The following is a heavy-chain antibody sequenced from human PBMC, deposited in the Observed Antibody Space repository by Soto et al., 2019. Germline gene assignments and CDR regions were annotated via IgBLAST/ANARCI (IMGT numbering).Heavy chain of an antibody. V-gene: IGHV4-39*02. CDR3: CAKDNPGRYGDYESTWFEP. J-gene: IGHJ5*02. Sequence: TLSLTCTVSGVSITTTSYYWGWIRQPPGKGLEWIGSVYFSGTTYYNPSLKSRVTISVDTSKNHFSLRLSSVTAADTAIYYFCAKDNPGRYGDYESTWFEPWGQGTLVTVSS. CDR2: VYFSGTT. CDR1: GVSITTTSYY. D-gene: IGHD4-17*01.